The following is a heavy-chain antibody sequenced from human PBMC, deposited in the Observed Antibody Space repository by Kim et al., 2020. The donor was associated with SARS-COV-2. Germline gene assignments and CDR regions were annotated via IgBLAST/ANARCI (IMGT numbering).Heavy chain of an antibody. D-gene: IGHD6-13*01. CDR1: GYTFTGYY. V-gene: IGHV1-2*02. CDR2: INPNSGGT. J-gene: IGHJ6*02. CDR3: ARAGSSGWYPYYYYGRDV. Sequence: ASVKVSCKASGYTFTGYYMHWVRQAPGQGLEWMGWINPNSGGTNYAQKFQGRVTMTRDTSISTAYMELSRLRSDDTAVYYCARAGSSGWYPYYYYGRDVWGQGTPVTVSS.